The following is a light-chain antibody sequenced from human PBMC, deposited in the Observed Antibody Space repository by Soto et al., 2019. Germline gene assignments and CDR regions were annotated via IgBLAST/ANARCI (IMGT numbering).Light chain of an antibody. J-gene: IGKJ1*01. Sequence: EIVMTQSPATMSVSPGERATLSCGASQSINSNLTWYQQKPGQAPRLLIYGASTRATGVPARFSGSGFETEYTLTISSLQSEDFAIYSCLQYHNLWAFGQGTKVDIK. CDR1: QSINSN. CDR2: GAS. V-gene: IGKV3-15*01. CDR3: LQYHNLWA.